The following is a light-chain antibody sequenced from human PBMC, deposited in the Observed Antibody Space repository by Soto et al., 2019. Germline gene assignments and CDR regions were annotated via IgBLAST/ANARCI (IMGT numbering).Light chain of an antibody. CDR1: SDDVGAYNS. J-gene: IGLJ1*01. Sequence: QSALAQPASVSGSPGQSITISCTGTSDDVGAYNSVSWYQQLPHKAPQVILYKGTQRPSGVSSRFSGSKSGTSASLAISGLQPEDEADYCCAAWDDSLNEYVFGDGTKVTVL. V-gene: IGLV2-14*02. CDR3: AAWDDSLNEYV. CDR2: KGT.